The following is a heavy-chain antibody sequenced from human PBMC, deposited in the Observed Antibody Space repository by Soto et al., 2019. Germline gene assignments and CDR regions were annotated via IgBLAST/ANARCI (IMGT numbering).Heavy chain of an antibody. CDR1: GGSISSYY. Sequence: SETLSLTCTVSGGSISSYYWSWIRQPPGKGLEWIGYIYYSGSTNYNPSLKSRVTMSVDTSKNQFSLKLSSVTAADTAVYYCARRGLGYCSGGSCDLYWFDPWGQGTLVTVSS. D-gene: IGHD2-15*01. CDR3: ARRGLGYCSGGSCDLYWFDP. J-gene: IGHJ5*02. CDR2: IYYSGST. V-gene: IGHV4-59*08.